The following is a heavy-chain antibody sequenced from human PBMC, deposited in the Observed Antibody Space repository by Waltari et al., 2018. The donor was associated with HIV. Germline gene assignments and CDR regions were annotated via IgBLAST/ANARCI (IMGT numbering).Heavy chain of an antibody. V-gene: IGHV4-34*01. CDR3: ASQPPYYDSSGYYPLTD. CDR1: GGSFSGYY. Sequence: QVQLQQWGAGLLKPSETLSLTCAVYGGSFSGYYWSWIRQPSGKGLEWIGEINHGGSTNYNPSLKSRVTISVDTSKNQFSLKLSSVTAADTAVYYCASQPPYYDSSGYYPLTDWGQGTLVTVSS. D-gene: IGHD3-22*01. CDR2: INHGGST. J-gene: IGHJ4*02.